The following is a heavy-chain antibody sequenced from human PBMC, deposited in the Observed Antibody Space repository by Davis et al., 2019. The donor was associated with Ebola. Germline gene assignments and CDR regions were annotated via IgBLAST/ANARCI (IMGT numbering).Heavy chain of an antibody. Sequence: MPSETLSLTCTVSGGSISSSSYYWGWIRQPPGKGLEWIGSIYYSGSTYYNPSLKSRVTISVDTSKNQFSLKLSSVTAADTAVYYCAMTIGGDYYYYGMDVWGQGTTVTVSS. D-gene: IGHD3-16*01. CDR1: GGSISSSSYY. J-gene: IGHJ6*02. CDR3: AMTIGGDYYYYGMDV. CDR2: IYYSGST. V-gene: IGHV4-39*01.